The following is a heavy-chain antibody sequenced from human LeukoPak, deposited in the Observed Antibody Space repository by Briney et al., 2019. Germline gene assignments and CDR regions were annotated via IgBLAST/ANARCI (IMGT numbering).Heavy chain of an antibody. D-gene: IGHD3-22*01. Sequence: GASVTVSCTASGYTFTSYGISWVRQAPGQGLEWMGWISAYNGNTNYAQKLQGRVTMTTDTPTSTAYMELRSLRSDDTAVYYCARDPDYDSSEEDYWGQGTLVTVSS. V-gene: IGHV1-18*01. CDR2: ISAYNGNT. CDR1: GYTFTSYG. CDR3: ARDPDYDSSEEDY. J-gene: IGHJ4*02.